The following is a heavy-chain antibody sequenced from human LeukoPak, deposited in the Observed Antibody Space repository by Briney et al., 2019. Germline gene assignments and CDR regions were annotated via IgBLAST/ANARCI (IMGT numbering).Heavy chain of an antibody. CDR2: NYYSGST. Sequence: SETLSLTCTVSGGSISSYYWSWIRQPPGKGLEGIGYNYYSGSTNYNPSLKSRVTISVDTSKNQFSLKLSSVTAADTAVYYCARARSGRGGFDYWGQGTLVTVSS. V-gene: IGHV4-59*01. CDR3: ARARSGRGGFDY. CDR1: GGSISSYY. D-gene: IGHD3-10*01. J-gene: IGHJ4*02.